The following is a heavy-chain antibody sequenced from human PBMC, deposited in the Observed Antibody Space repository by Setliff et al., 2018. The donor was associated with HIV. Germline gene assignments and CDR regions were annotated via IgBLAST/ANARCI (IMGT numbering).Heavy chain of an antibody. CDR1: GFTFSSYA. CDR2: ISGSGDST. CDR3: AKDRKDSGSYPYFDY. V-gene: IGHV3-23*01. D-gene: IGHD1-26*01. J-gene: IGHJ4*02. Sequence: GGSLRLSCAASGFTFSSYAMSWVRQAPGKGLEWVSAISGSGDSTYYADFVKGRFTISRDNSKNTLSLQMNSLRAEDTAVYYCAKDRKDSGSYPYFDYWGQGIRVTVSS.